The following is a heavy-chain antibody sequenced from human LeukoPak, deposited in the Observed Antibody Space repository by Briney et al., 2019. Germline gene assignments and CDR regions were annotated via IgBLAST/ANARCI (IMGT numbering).Heavy chain of an antibody. J-gene: IGHJ4*02. CDR2: INDSGGST. CDR1: GFTFSSYA. CDR3: AKTISSYDSSAYYYALDY. D-gene: IGHD3-22*01. Sequence: GGSLRLSCAASGFTFSSYAMSWVRQAPGKGLEWVSAINDSGGSTYYADSVKGRFTISRDNSNNTLYLQMNSLRAEDTAVYYCAKTISSYDSSAYYYALDYWGQGALVTVSS. V-gene: IGHV3-23*01.